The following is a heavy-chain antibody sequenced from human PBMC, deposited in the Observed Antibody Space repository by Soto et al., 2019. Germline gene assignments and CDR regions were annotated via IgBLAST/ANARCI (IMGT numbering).Heavy chain of an antibody. CDR3: AGSIAAAVHWFDP. CDR1: GGSISSYY. Sequence: PSETLSLTCTVSGGSISSYYWSWIRQPPGKGLEWIGYIYYSGSTNYNPSLKSRVTISVDTSKNQFSLKLSSVTAADTAVYYCAGSIAAAVHWFDPWGQGTLVTVSS. CDR2: IYYSGST. V-gene: IGHV4-59*01. D-gene: IGHD6-13*01. J-gene: IGHJ5*02.